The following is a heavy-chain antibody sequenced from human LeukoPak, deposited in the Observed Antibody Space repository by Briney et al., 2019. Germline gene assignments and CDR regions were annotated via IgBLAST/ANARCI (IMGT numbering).Heavy chain of an antibody. Sequence: SETLSLTCTVSGGSISSYYWSWIRQPPGKGLEWLGYIYYSGSTNYNPSLKSRVTISVDTSKNQFSLKLSSVTAADTAVYYCARAAGFLAVAGLDYWGQGTLVTVSS. D-gene: IGHD6-19*01. J-gene: IGHJ4*02. CDR1: GGSISSYY. CDR3: ARAAGFLAVAGLDY. V-gene: IGHV4-59*01. CDR2: IYYSGST.